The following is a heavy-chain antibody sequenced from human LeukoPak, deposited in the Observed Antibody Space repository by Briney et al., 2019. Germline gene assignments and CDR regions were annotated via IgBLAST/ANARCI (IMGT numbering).Heavy chain of an antibody. Sequence: PGGSLRLSCAASGFTFSSYAMSWVRQAPGKGLEWVSTISGSGGSTYYADSVKGRFTISRDNSKNTLYLQMNSLRAEDTAVYYCARVAGYCSSTSCYFGDFDYWGQGTLVTVSS. CDR1: GFTFSSYA. CDR2: ISGSGGST. J-gene: IGHJ4*02. V-gene: IGHV3-23*01. D-gene: IGHD2-2*01. CDR3: ARVAGYCSSTSCYFGDFDY.